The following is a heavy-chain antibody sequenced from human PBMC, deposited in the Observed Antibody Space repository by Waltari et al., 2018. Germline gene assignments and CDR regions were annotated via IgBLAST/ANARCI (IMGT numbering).Heavy chain of an antibody. V-gene: IGHV1-24*01. CDR1: GFTFSSYA. CDR2: FDPEDGET. J-gene: IGHJ4*02. Sequence: QVQLVESGGGVVQPGRSLRLSCAASGFTFSSYAMHWVRQAPGKGLEWMGGFDPEDGETIYAQKFQGRVTMTEDTSTDTAYMELSSLRSEDTAVYYCATGVKWLVLGYWGQGTLVTVSS. D-gene: IGHD6-19*01. CDR3: ATGVKWLVLGY.